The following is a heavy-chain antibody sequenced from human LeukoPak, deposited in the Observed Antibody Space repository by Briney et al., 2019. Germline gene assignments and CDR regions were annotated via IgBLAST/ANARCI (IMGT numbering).Heavy chain of an antibody. CDR2: IIGNGASS. CDR1: GFTFSVAG. Sequence: PGGSLRLSCSASGFTFSVAGMHWVRQAPGKGPEWVSAIIGNGASSYYADSVKGRFTISRDNSKSTLYLQMNDLRVEDTGIYYCAKRVCGGSTCYPLDSWGQGTRVTVSS. CDR3: AKRVCGGSTCYPLDS. J-gene: IGHJ4*02. V-gene: IGHV3-23*01. D-gene: IGHD2-2*01.